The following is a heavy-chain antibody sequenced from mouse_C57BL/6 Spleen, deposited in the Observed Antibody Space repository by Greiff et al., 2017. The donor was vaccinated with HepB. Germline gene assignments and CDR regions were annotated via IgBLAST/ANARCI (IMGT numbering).Heavy chain of an antibody. CDR3: ARGYYYGSSYSFDY. CDR2: IYPGDGDT. CDR1: GYAFSSSW. V-gene: IGHV1-82*01. D-gene: IGHD1-1*01. Sequence: VKLVESGPELVKPGASVKISCKASGYAFSSSWMNWVKQRPGKGLEWIGRIYPGDGDTNYNGKFKGKATLTADKSSSTAYMQLSSLTSEDSAVYFCARGYYYGSSYSFDYWGQGTTLTVSS. J-gene: IGHJ2*01.